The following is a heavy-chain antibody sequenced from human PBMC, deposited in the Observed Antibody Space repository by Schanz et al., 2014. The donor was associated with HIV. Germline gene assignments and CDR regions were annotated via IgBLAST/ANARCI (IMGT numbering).Heavy chain of an antibody. J-gene: IGHJ6*02. Sequence: DAQLLESGGGLVQPGGSLRLSCAASGFTFSSYAMSWVRQAPGKGLEWVSVISGSGGSTYYADSVKGRFIISRDNSKNTLYLQMNRLRAEDTAVYYCAKDSRLEWLNPYNYYGMDVWGQGTTVTVSS. CDR1: GFTFSSYA. CDR2: ISGSGGST. D-gene: IGHD3-3*01. V-gene: IGHV3-23*01. CDR3: AKDSRLEWLNPYNYYGMDV.